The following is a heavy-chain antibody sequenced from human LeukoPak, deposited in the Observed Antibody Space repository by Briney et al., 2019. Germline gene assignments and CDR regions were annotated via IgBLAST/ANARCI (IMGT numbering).Heavy chain of an antibody. Sequence: SETLSLTCTVSGGSISSYYWSWIRQPPGKGLEWIGYIYYSGSTNYNPSLKSRVTISVDTSKNQFSLKLSSVTAADTAVYYCARDRSAFDIWGQGTMVTVSS. CDR2: IYYSGST. CDR3: ARDRSAFDI. V-gene: IGHV4-59*01. CDR1: GGSISSYY. J-gene: IGHJ3*02. D-gene: IGHD3-10*01.